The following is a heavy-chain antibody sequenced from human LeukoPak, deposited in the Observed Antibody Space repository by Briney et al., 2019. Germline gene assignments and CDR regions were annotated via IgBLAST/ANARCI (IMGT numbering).Heavy chain of an antibody. CDR2: TYYRSKWYN. Sequence: SQTLSLTCAISGDSVSSNSAAWSWIRQSPSRGLEWLGRTYYRSKWYNDYAISVKSRITINPDTSKNQVSLQLNTVTPEDTVVYYCAIEALGTPGYFDSWGQGTLVTVSS. D-gene: IGHD1/OR15-1a*01. CDR3: AIEALGTPGYFDS. J-gene: IGHJ4*02. CDR1: GDSVSSNSAA. V-gene: IGHV6-1*01.